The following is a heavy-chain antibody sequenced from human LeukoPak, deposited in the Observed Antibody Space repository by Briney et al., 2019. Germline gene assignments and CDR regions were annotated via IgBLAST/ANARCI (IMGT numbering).Heavy chain of an antibody. CDR1: GFILSNYA. Sequence: RSGGSLRLSCAASGFILSNYAMHWVRQAPGKGLEWVAFIRNDGNEIYYADSVKGRFTISRDNSRDTVYFQMNSLIYDDTAVYYCARTGFERGEYFYYMDVWGKGTTVTVSS. V-gene: IGHV3-30*02. J-gene: IGHJ6*03. D-gene: IGHD2/OR15-2a*01. CDR2: IRNDGNEI. CDR3: ARTGFERGEYFYYMDV.